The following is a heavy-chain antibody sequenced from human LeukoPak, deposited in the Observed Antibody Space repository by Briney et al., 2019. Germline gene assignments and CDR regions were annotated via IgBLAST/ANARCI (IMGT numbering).Heavy chain of an antibody. J-gene: IGHJ4*02. D-gene: IGHD3-16*02. V-gene: IGHV3-23*01. CDR1: GFTFSSST. CDR3: ARGGSYRPFDY. Sequence: PGGSLRLSCVASGFTFSSSTMSWVRQAPGKGLEWVSAIGSGGGDTYYADSVKGRFTISRDNPTNTLFLQMDSLRAEDTAVYYCARGGSYRPFDYWGQGTLVTVSS. CDR2: IGSGGGDT.